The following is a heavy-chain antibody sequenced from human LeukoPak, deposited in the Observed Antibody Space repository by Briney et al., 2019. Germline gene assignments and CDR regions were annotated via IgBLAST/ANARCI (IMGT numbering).Heavy chain of an antibody. CDR3: ARDGGLAPYSSSTPFDY. V-gene: IGHV3-66*03. CDR1: GFTVSTNY. J-gene: IGHJ4*02. Sequence: GGSLRLSCAASGFTVSTNYMSWVRQAPGKGLEWVSVIYSSGSTYYADSVKGRFTIFRDNSKNTLYLQMNSLRAEDTAVYYCARDGGLAPYSSSTPFDYWGQGTLVTVPS. CDR2: IYSSGST. D-gene: IGHD6-6*01.